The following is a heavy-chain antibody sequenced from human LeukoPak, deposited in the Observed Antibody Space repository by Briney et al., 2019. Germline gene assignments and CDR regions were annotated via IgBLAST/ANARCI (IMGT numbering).Heavy chain of an antibody. D-gene: IGHD1-26*01. Sequence: GGSLRLSCAASGFTFSSYAMHWVRQAPGKGLEWVAVISYDGSNKYYADSVKGRFTISRDNAENSLYLQMNSLRVEDTAVYYCAARSSGNPYFWGQGTLVTVSS. J-gene: IGHJ4*02. V-gene: IGHV3-30*04. CDR2: ISYDGSNK. CDR1: GFTFSSYA. CDR3: AARSSGNPYF.